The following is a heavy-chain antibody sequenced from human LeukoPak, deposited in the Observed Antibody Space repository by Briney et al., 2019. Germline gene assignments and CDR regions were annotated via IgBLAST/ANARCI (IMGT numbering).Heavy chain of an antibody. CDR2: ISSGGRTI. CDR1: GFTFSSYE. V-gene: IGHV3-48*03. J-gene: IGHJ6*02. Sequence: GGSLRLSCAASGFTFSSYEMNWVRQAPGKGLGWVSYISSGGRTIYYADSVKGRFTISRDNAKNSLYLQMNSLRAEDTAVYYCARRHYGSGITRGLYYYYGMDVWGQGTTVTVSS. D-gene: IGHD3-10*01. CDR3: ARRHYGSGITRGLYYYYGMDV.